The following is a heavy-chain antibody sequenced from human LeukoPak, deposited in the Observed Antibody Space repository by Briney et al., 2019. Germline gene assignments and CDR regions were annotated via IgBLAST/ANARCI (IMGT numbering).Heavy chain of an antibody. CDR2: ISGSGGST. D-gene: IGHD6-19*01. J-gene: IGHJ3*02. V-gene: IGHV3-23*01. CDR3: AKPPKMLLSIALAGTRAFDI. CDR1: GFTFSSYA. Sequence: GGSLRLSCAASGFTFSSYAMSWVRQAPGNGLEWVSAISGSGGSTYYADSVKGRFTISRDNSKNTLYLQMNSLRAEDTAVYYCAKPPKMLLSIALAGTRAFDIWGQGTMVTVSS.